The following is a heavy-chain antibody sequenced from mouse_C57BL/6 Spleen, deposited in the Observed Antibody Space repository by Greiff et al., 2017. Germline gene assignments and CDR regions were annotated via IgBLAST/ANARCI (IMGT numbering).Heavy chain of an antibody. D-gene: IGHD2-2*01. CDR2: IYPSDSET. V-gene: IGHV1-61*01. J-gene: IGHJ4*01. CDR1: GYTFTSYW. CDR3: ARLEGYAYYAMDY. Sequence: VQLQQSGAELVRPGSSVKLSCKASGYTFTSYWMDWVKQRPGQGLEWIGNIYPSDSETHYNQKFKDKATLTVDKSSSPAYMQLSSLTSEDSAVYYCARLEGYAYYAMDYWGQGTSVTVSS.